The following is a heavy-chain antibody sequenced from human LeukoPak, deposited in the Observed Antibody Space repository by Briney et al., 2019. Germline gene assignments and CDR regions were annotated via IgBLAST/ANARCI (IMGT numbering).Heavy chain of an antibody. CDR2: IIPILGIA. CDR3: ARAPESPEVYDFWSGYYHQNWFDR. V-gene: IGHV1-69*04. Sequence: ASVKVSCKASGGTFSSYAISWVRQAPGQGLEWMGRIIPILGIANYAQKFQGRVTITADKSTSTAYMELSSLRSEDTAVYYCARAPESPEVYDFWSGYYHQNWFDRWGQGTLVTVSS. J-gene: IGHJ5*02. CDR1: GGTFSSYA. D-gene: IGHD3-3*01.